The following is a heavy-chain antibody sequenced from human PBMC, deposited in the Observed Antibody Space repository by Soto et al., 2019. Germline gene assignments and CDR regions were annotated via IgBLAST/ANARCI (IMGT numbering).Heavy chain of an antibody. J-gene: IGHJ6*02. Sequence: SETLSLTCAVYGGSFSGYYWSWIRQPPGKGLEWIGEINHSGSTNYNPSLKSRVTISVDTSKNQFSLKLSSVTAADTAVYYCARFYYDSSGYYREDYYYYGMDVWGQGTTVTVSS. CDR1: GGSFSGYY. CDR2: INHSGST. V-gene: IGHV4-34*01. D-gene: IGHD3-22*01. CDR3: ARFYYDSSGYYREDYYYYGMDV.